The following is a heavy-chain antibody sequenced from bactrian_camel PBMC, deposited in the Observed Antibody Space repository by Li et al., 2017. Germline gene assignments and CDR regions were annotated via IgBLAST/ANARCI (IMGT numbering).Heavy chain of an antibody. CDR2: IYSADGDT. Sequence: VQLVESGGGSVKTGGSLRLACVTSGFDYSDYTNCLGWFRQAPGKEREGVATIYSADGDTTYAASVKGRATTSQDNAKTTLYLQMNSLKLEDTAMYYCAANRGSRTWCNDLGYTRWGQGTQVTVS. V-gene: IGHV3S44*01. CDR3: AANRGSRTWCNDLGYTR. J-gene: IGHJ4*01. D-gene: IGHD1*01. CDR1: GFDYSDYT.